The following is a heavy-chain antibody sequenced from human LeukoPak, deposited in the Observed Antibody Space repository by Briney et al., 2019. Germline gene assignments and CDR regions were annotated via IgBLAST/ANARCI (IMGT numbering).Heavy chain of an antibody. Sequence: GGSLRLSCAASGFTLSSYSMNWVRQAPGKGLEWVSSISSSSSYIYYADSVKGRFTISRDSAKNSLYLQMNSLRAEDTAVYYCARGARNAGSGYSFDYWGQGTLVTVSS. CDR1: GFTLSSYS. V-gene: IGHV3-21*01. D-gene: IGHD3-3*01. J-gene: IGHJ4*02. CDR3: ARGARNAGSGYSFDY. CDR2: ISSSSSYI.